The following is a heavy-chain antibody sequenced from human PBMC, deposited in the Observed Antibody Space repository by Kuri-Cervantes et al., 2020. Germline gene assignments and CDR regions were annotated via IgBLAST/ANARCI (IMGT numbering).Heavy chain of an antibody. V-gene: IGHV3-30-3*01. Sequence: GESLKISCAASGFTFSNYALHWVRRAPGKGLEWVAVVSYDGSNKYYADSVKGRFTISRDNSKNTLYLQMNSLRAEDTAVYYCARERKIGYSYDYGEFDYWGQGTLVTVSS. CDR2: VSYDGSNK. CDR1: GFTFSNYA. CDR3: ARERKIGYSYDYGEFDY. D-gene: IGHD5-18*01. J-gene: IGHJ4*02.